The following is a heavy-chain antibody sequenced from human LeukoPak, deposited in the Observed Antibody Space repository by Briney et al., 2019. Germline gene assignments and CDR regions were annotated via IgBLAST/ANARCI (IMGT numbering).Heavy chain of an antibody. CDR2: ISSSSSII. D-gene: IGHD5-18*01. CDR3: ARARGYSYGYSDY. CDR1: GFTFSSYS. J-gene: IGHJ4*02. Sequence: GGSLRLSCAASGFTFSSYSMNWVRQAPGNGLEWVSYISSSSSIIDYADSVKGRFTISRDNAKNSLYLQMNSLRAEDTAVYYCARARGYSYGYSDYWGQGTLVTVSS. V-gene: IGHV3-48*01.